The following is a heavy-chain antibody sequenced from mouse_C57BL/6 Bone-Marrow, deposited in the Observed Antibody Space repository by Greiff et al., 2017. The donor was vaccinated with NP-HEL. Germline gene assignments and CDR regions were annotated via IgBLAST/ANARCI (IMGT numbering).Heavy chain of an antibody. CDR2: IRNKANNHAT. CDR3: TRRGRSYFDY. Sequence: EVQLVESGGGLVQPGGSMKLSCAASGFTFSDAWMDWVRQSPEKGLEWVAEIRNKANNHATYYAESVKGRFTISRDDSKSSVYLQMNSLRAEDTGIYYCTRRGRSYFDYWGQGTTLTVSS. V-gene: IGHV6-6*01. CDR1: GFTFSDAW. J-gene: IGHJ2*01.